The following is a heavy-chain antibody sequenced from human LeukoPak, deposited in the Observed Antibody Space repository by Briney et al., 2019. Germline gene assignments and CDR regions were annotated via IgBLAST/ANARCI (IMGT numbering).Heavy chain of an antibody. CDR2: IWYDGRNK. V-gene: IGHV3-33*01. CDR3: ARDRGGDGYNWVDS. Sequence: GGSLRLSCAASGFRFSPYGVHGVRQATGKGVEGVAVIWYDGRNKYYGDSVKGRFIISRDNSKNTLYQQVNSMRAEDTAVYYCARDRGGDGYNWVDSWGQGTLVTVSS. CDR1: GFRFSPYG. D-gene: IGHD2-21*01. J-gene: IGHJ5*01.